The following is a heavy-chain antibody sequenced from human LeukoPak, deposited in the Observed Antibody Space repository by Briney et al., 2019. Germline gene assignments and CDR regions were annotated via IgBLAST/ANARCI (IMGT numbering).Heavy chain of an antibody. Sequence: GGSLRLSCAASGFTFSSYAMSWVRQAPGKGLEWVSAISGSGGSTYYADSVKGRFTISRDNSKNTLYLQMNSLRAEGTAVYYCAKGGYSSGWYVNYFDYWGQGTLVTVSS. V-gene: IGHV3-23*01. CDR2: ISGSGGST. J-gene: IGHJ4*02. D-gene: IGHD6-19*01. CDR3: AKGGYSSGWYVNYFDY. CDR1: GFTFSSYA.